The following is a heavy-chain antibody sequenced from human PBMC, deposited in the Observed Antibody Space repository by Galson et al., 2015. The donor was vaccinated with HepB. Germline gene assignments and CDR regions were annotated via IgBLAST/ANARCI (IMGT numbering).Heavy chain of an antibody. Sequence: ETLSLTCTVSGGSISSYYWSWIRQPPGKGLEWIGYIYYSGSTNYNPSLKSRVTISVDTSKNQFSLKLSSVTAADTAVYYCARGGYFCSGGSCYYYYYYMDVWGKGTTVTVSS. V-gene: IGHV4-59*01. J-gene: IGHJ6*03. CDR1: GGSISSYY. D-gene: IGHD2-15*01. CDR2: IYYSGST. CDR3: ARGGYFCSGGSCYYYYYYMDV.